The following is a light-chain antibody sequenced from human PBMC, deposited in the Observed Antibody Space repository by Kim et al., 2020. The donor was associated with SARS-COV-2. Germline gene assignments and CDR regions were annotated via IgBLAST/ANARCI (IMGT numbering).Light chain of an antibody. CDR3: LLFYGGHWV. CDR1: TEAVASYYH. Sequence: PGGAATATSASSTEAVASYYHTYWFQQKPGQAPRALIDNTAKTQSWTPPHLSGSLLGGKAALTLSGAQPEDEADYYCLLFYGGHWVFGGGTQLTVL. J-gene: IGLJ3*02. CDR2: NTA. V-gene: IGLV7-43*01.